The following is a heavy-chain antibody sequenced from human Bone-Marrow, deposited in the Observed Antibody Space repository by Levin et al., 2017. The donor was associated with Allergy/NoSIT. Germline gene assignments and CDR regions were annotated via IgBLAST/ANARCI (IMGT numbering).Heavy chain of an antibody. CDR3: AREYSSSSGRSFDY. D-gene: IGHD6-6*01. V-gene: IGHV3-74*01. CDR1: GFTFRNSW. J-gene: IGHJ4*02. CDR2: INTEGSST. Sequence: LSLPCAASGFTFRNSWMHWVRQAPGRGLVWVSRINTEGSSTTDADSVKGRFTISRDNAKNTLFLQMNSLRADDTAVYYCAREYSSSSGRSFDYWGQGTLVTVSS.